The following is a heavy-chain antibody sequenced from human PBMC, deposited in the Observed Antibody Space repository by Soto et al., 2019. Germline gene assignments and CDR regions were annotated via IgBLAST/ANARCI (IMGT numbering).Heavy chain of an antibody. CDR1: GYTFTSYG. V-gene: IGHV1-18*01. CDR3: ARTFPMVRGVIPIDY. D-gene: IGHD3-10*01. Sequence: ASVKVSCKASGYTFTSYGISWVRQAPGQGLEWMGWISAYNGNTNYAQKLQGRVTMTTDTSTSTAYMELRSLRSDDTAVYYCARTFPMVRGVIPIDYWGQGTLVTVYS. CDR2: ISAYNGNT. J-gene: IGHJ4*02.